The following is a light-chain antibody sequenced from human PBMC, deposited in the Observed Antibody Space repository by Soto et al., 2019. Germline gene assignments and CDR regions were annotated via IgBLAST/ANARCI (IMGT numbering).Light chain of an antibody. Sequence: IVLMQSPDTLSLSPGERATLSCRSSRSLSSDYLAWYQQKPGQAPRLLFYHASRRATGTPDRFSVSGSGTDFTLTISRLEPEDFAVYYCQHYGSSGAFGQGTKVDI. CDR1: RSLSSDY. CDR2: HAS. J-gene: IGKJ1*01. V-gene: IGKV3-20*01. CDR3: QHYGSSGA.